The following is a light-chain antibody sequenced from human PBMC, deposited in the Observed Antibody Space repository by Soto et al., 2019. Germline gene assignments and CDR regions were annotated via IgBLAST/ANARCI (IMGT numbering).Light chain of an antibody. CDR3: SSYTRSRTPYV. V-gene: IGLV2-14*01. J-gene: IGLJ1*01. Sequence: QSALTQPASVSGSPGQSITISCTGTSSDVGGYNYVSWYQQHPGKAPKLMIYEVNNRPSGVSNRFSGSKSGNTASLTISGLQAEDEADYYCSSYTRSRTPYVFGTGTKVTVL. CDR2: EVN. CDR1: SSDVGGYNY.